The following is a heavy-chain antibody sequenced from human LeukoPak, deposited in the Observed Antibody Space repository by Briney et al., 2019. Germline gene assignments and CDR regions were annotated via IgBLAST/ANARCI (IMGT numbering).Heavy chain of an antibody. Sequence: PGGSLRPSCAASGFTFSSYWMNWVRQTPGKGPEWVANIKYDGSEKHHVDSVKGRFTISRDNAKNSLYLQMTSLRVEDTAFYYCARSNDFDIWGQGTMVIVSS. CDR3: ARSNDFDI. V-gene: IGHV3-7*04. CDR1: GFTFSSYW. J-gene: IGHJ3*02. CDR2: IKYDGSEK.